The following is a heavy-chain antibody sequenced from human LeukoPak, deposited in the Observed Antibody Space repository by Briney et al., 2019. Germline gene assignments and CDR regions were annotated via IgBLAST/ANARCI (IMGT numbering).Heavy chain of an antibody. CDR1: GFTFSSYA. Sequence: GGSLRLSCAASGFTFSSYAMSWVRQAPGKGLEWVSAISGSGGSTYYADSVKSRFTISRDNSKNTLYLQMNSLRAEDTAVYYCARLSPRDSDYYFDYWGQGTLVTVSS. J-gene: IGHJ4*02. V-gene: IGHV3-23*01. CDR3: ARLSPRDSDYYFDY. CDR2: ISGSGGST. D-gene: IGHD3-22*01.